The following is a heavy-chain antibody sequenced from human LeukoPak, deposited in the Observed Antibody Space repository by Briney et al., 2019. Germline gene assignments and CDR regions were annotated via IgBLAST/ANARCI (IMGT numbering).Heavy chain of an antibody. CDR3: ASYTMVRGIDY. V-gene: IGHV4-34*01. D-gene: IGHD3-10*01. CDR1: GGSFSGYY. Sequence: PSENLSLTCAVYGGSFSGYYWSWIRQPPGKGLEWIGEINHSGSTNYNPSLKSGVTISVDTSKNHFSLKLSAVSAADTAVYYCASYTMVRGIDYWGQGTLVTVSS. CDR2: INHSGST. J-gene: IGHJ4*02.